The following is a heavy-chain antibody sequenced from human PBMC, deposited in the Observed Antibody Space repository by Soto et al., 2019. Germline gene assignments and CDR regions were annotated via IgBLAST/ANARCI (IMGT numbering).Heavy chain of an antibody. J-gene: IGHJ6*02. V-gene: IGHV1-2*04. CDR3: ASSITEPKPYYYGMNA. Sequence: GASVKVSCKASGYTFTGYYMHWVRQAPGQGLEWMGWINPNSGGTNYAQKFQGWVTMTRDTSISTANMELSRLRSDDTAVYYCASSITEPKPYYYGMNAWGQGTRVTVSS. CDR2: INPNSGGT. D-gene: IGHD1-1*01. CDR1: GYTFTGYY.